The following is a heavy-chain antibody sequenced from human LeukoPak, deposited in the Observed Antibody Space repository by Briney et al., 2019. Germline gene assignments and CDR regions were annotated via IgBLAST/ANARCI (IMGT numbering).Heavy chain of an antibody. CDR3: AKVRGLHYDSSAYLDY. CDR2: ISGGGDST. D-gene: IGHD3-22*01. Sequence: GSLRLSCAASGFTFSSYAMSWVRQAPGKGLEWVSAISGGGDSTYYADSVKGRFTISRDNSKNTLYLQMNSLRAEDTAVYYCAKVRGLHYDSSAYLDYWGQGTLVTVSS. V-gene: IGHV3-23*01. J-gene: IGHJ4*02. CDR1: GFTFSSYA.